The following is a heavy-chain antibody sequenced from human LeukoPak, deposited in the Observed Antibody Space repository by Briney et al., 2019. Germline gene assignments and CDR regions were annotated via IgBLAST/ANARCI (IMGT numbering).Heavy chain of an antibody. CDR3: ARDCGYGSGCFDY. V-gene: IGHV4-31*02. D-gene: IGHD6-19*01. J-gene: IGHJ4*02. CDR2: IYYSGST. Sequence: GYIYYSGSTYYNPSLKSRVTISVDTSKNQFSLKLSSVTAADTAVYYCARDCGYGSGCFDYWGQGTLVTVSS.